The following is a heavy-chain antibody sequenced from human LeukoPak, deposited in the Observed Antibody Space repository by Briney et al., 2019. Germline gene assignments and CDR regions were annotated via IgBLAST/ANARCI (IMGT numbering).Heavy chain of an antibody. J-gene: IGHJ5*02. CDR1: GGSISTSNYY. D-gene: IGHD6-13*01. CDR3: AREEGSSWPQYHNWFDP. Sequence: SETLSLTCTVSGGSISTSNYYWGWIRQPPGKGLEWIGNIFYSGSTYYSPSLKSRVTISLDTSRNQFSLKLSSVTAADTAVYYCAREEGSSWPQYHNWFDPWGQGTLVTVSS. CDR2: IFYSGST. V-gene: IGHV4-39*07.